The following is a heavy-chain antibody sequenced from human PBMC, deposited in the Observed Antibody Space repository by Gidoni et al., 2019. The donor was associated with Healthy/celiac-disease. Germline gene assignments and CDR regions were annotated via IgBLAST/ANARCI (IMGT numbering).Heavy chain of an antibody. D-gene: IGHD3-22*01. V-gene: IGHV6-1*01. CDR3: ARSLRLRRINSSGPVYYYGMDV. J-gene: IGHJ6*02. CDR1: GDSDSSNSSA. CDR2: TYYRSKWYN. Sequence: QVQLQQSGPGLVKPSQTLSLTCAISGDSDSSNSSAWNWIRQSPSRGLEWLGRTYYRSKWYNDYAVSVKSRITINPDTSKNQFSLQLNSVTPEDTAVYYCARSLRLRRINSSGPVYYYGMDVWGQGTTVTVSS.